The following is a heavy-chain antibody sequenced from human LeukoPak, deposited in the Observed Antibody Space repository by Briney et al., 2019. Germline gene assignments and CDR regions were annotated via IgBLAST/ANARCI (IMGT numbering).Heavy chain of an antibody. Sequence: PSETLSLTCTVSGGSISSSSYYWGWIRQPPGKGLEWIGSIYYSGSTYYNPSFKSRVTISVDTSKNQFSLKLSSVTAADTAVYYCARHWSDSSSWYKVSWFDPWGQGTLVTVSS. J-gene: IGHJ5*02. D-gene: IGHD6-13*01. CDR2: IYYSGST. V-gene: IGHV4-39*01. CDR1: GGSISSSSYY. CDR3: ARHWSDSSSWYKVSWFDP.